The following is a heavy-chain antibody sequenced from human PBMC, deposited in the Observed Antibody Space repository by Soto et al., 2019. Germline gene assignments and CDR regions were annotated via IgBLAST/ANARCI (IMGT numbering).Heavy chain of an antibody. CDR2: ISYDGSNK. CDR1: GFSLNSYG. CDR3: AKDHGGTLDY. J-gene: IGHJ4*02. Sequence: GRTLRLSFAAYGFSLNSYGMHWVRQAPGKGLEWVAVISYDGSNKYYADSVKGRFTISRDNSKNTLYLQMNSLKAEDTAVYYCAKDHGGTLDYWGQGT. D-gene: IGHD1-26*01. V-gene: IGHV3-30*18.